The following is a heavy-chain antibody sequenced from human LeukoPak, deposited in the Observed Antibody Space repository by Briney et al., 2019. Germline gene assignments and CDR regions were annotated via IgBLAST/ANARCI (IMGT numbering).Heavy chain of an antibody. CDR3: ARTEDDYYDSSGRDAFDI. V-gene: IGHV1-69*13. CDR2: IIPIFGTA. CDR1: GGTFSSYA. J-gene: IGHJ3*02. D-gene: IGHD3-22*01. Sequence: ASVKVSCKASGGTFSSYAISWVRQAPGQGLEWMGGIIPIFGTANYAQKFQGRVTITADESTSTAYMELSSLRSEDTAVYYCARTEDDYYDSSGRDAFDIWGQGTMVTVSS.